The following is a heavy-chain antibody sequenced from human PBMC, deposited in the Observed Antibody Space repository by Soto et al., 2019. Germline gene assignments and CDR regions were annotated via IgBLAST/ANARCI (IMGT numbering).Heavy chain of an antibody. J-gene: IGHJ3*02. CDR2: IDPSGGST. CDR3: ARDSGHYYRSDAFDK. Sequence: ASVKVSCKASGYTFTSYGIHWVRQAPGQGLEWMGIIDPSGGSTSYSQKFQGRVTMTRDTSTSTVYMELNSLRSEDTAVFYCARDSGHYYRSDAFDKWGQGTMVTVSS. D-gene: IGHD1-26*01. V-gene: IGHV1-46*01. CDR1: GYTFTSYG.